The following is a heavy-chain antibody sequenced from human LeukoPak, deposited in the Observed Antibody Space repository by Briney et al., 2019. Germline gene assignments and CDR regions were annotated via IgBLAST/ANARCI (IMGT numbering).Heavy chain of an antibody. Sequence: SETLSLTCTVSGGSISSSSYYWGWIRQPPGKGLEWIGTIYYSGSTYYNPSLTSRVTISVDTSKNQFSLKLSSVTAADTAVYYCARHKDYYYSYMDVWGQGTLVTVSS. CDR1: GGSISSSSYY. CDR3: ARHKDYYYSYMDV. CDR2: IYYSGST. J-gene: IGHJ6*03. V-gene: IGHV4-39*01.